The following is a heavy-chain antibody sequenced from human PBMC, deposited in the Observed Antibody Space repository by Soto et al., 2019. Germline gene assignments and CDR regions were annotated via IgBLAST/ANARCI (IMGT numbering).Heavy chain of an antibody. CDR2: IRFDGSTA. V-gene: IGHV3-33*01. D-gene: IGHD3-9*01. CDR1: GFVFRTFR. J-gene: IGHJ4*02. CDR3: VRDRPKTEYLTGYFDT. Sequence: PGGSLRLSCEASGFVFRTFRMHWVRRAPGKGLEWLATIRFDGSTARYAESVRGRFKISRDNSMNTLYLQLDRLRVEDTAVYYCVRDRPKTEYLTGYFDTWGQGTPVTVSS.